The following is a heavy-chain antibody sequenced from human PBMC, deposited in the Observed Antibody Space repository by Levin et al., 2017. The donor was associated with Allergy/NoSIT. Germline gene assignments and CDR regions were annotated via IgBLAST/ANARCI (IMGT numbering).Heavy chain of an antibody. D-gene: IGHD3-16*02. CDR3: ARANIMITFGGVIVTENANAFDS. J-gene: IGHJ3*02. Sequence: GASVKVSCKASGGTFSSYAISWVRQAPGQGLEWMGRIIPILGIANYAQKFQGRVTITADKSTSTAYMELSSLRSEDTAVYYCARANIMITFGGVIVTENANAFDSWGQGTMVTVSS. CDR2: IIPILGIA. V-gene: IGHV1-69*04. CDR1: GGTFSSYA.